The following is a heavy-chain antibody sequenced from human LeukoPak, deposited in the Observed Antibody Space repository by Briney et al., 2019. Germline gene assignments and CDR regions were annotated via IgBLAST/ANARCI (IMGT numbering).Heavy chain of an antibody. CDR2: IRYDGSNK. Sequence: GGSLRLSCAASGFTFSSYGMHGVRQAPGKGLEWVAFIRYDGSNKYYADSVKGRFTIYRDNSKNTLYLQMNSLRAEDTAVYYCARDSPRRFDYWGQGTLVTVSS. V-gene: IGHV3-30*02. CDR1: GFTFSSYG. CDR3: ARDSPRRFDY. J-gene: IGHJ4*02.